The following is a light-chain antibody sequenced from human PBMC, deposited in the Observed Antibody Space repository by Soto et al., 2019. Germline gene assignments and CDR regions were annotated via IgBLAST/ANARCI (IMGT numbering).Light chain of an antibody. CDR1: QAIDIW. V-gene: IGKV1-5*03. CDR2: KAS. J-gene: IGKJ1*01. CDR3: QQYHIYSGT. Sequence: DIQMTQSPSTLSASVGDRVTITCRASQAIDIWLAWYQQRPGKPPNLLIYKASTLASGVPSRFSGSGSGTEFTLTINSLQPDDFATYYCQQYHIYSGTFGQGTKVDI.